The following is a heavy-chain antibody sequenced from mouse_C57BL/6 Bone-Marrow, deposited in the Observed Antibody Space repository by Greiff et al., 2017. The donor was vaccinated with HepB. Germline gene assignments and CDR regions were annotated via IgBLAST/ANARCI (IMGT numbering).Heavy chain of an antibody. CDR3: ARSGITTVVPLLAMDY. Sequence: QVQLQQPGTELVKPGASVKLSCKASGYTFTSYWMHWVKQRPGQGLEWIGNINPSNGGTNYNEKFKSKATLTVDKSSSTAYMQLSSLTSEDSAVYYCARSGITTVVPLLAMDYWGQGTSVTVSS. CDR1: GYTFTSYW. V-gene: IGHV1-53*01. D-gene: IGHD1-1*01. J-gene: IGHJ4*01. CDR2: INPSNGGT.